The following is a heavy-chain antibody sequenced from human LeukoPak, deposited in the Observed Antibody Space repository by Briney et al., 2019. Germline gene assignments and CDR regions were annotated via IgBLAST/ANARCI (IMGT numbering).Heavy chain of an antibody. CDR1: GFTFSSYE. D-gene: IGHD1-26*01. Sequence: QPGGSLRLSCAASGFTFSSYEMNWVRQAPGKGLEWVSVIYSGGSTYYADSVKGRFTISRDNSKNTLYLQMNSLRAEDTAVYYCARGSVGASAFDIWGQGAMVTVSS. CDR2: IYSGGST. CDR3: ARGSVGASAFDI. J-gene: IGHJ3*02. V-gene: IGHV3-66*01.